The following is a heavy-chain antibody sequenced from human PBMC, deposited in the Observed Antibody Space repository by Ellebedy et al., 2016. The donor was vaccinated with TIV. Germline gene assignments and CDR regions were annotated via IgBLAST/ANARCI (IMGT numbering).Heavy chain of an antibody. CDR1: GFTFSDYY. D-gene: IGHD1-1*01. CDR2: IRDSGSTI. CDR3: ARGRERRLDYYYGMDV. J-gene: IGHJ6*02. Sequence: GESLKISXAASGFTFSDYYMNWIRQAPGKGLEWVSYIRDSGSTIYSADSVRGRFTISRDNAKNSLYLQMNSLRAEDTAVYYCARGRERRLDYYYGMDVWGQGTTVTVSS. V-gene: IGHV3-11*01.